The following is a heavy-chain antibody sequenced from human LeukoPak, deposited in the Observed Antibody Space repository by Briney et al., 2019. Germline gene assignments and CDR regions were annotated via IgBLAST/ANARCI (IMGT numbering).Heavy chain of an antibody. V-gene: IGHV4-59*11. CDR1: GGSISSHY. Sequence: PSETLSLTCTVSGGSISSHYWSWIRQPPGKGLEWIGYISYIGSTNYSPSLKSRVTISVDSSKNQFSLRLSSVTDADTAVYYCAGDHLALNALDIWGQGTMVTVSS. CDR3: AGDHLALNALDI. CDR2: ISYIGST. J-gene: IGHJ3*02.